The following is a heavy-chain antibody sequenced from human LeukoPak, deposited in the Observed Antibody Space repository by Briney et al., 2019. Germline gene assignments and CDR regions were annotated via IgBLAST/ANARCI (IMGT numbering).Heavy chain of an antibody. D-gene: IGHD6-13*01. V-gene: IGHV4-59*01. CDR1: GGSINLYY. J-gene: IGHJ2*01. CDR2: IYYSGST. CDR3: ARVYYSSSYDYWYFDL. Sequence: SETLSLTCNVSGGSINLYYWSWVRQPPGKGLEWIGYIYYSGSTNYNPSLKSRVTISVDTSKNQFSLKLSSVTAADTAVYYCARVYYSSSYDYWYFDLWGRGTLVTVSS.